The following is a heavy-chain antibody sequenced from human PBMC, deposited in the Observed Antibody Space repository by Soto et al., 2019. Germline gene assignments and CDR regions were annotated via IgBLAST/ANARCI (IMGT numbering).Heavy chain of an antibody. V-gene: IGHV4-4*02. J-gene: IGHJ6*02. CDR3: ASRPSYSSGWYRSYYGMDV. Sequence: PSETLSLTCAVSGGSISSSNWWSWVRQPPGKGLEWIGEIYHSGSTNYNPSLKSRVTISVDKSKNQFSLKLSSVTAADTAVYYCASRPSYSSGWYRSYYGMDVWGQGTT. D-gene: IGHD6-13*01. CDR2: IYHSGST. CDR1: GGSISSSNW.